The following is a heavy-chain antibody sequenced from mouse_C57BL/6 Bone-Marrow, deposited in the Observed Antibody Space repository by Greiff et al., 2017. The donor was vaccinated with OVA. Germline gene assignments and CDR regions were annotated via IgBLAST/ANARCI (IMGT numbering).Heavy chain of an antibody. D-gene: IGHD3-2*02. CDR3: AREVTTQATDY. CDR1: GYSITSGYY. J-gene: IGHJ3*01. Sequence: EVKLLESGPGLVKPSQSLSLTCSVTGYSITSGYYWNWIRQFPGNKLEWMGYISYDGSNNYNPSLKNRISITRDTSKNQFFLKLNSVTTEDTATDFCAREVTTQATDYWGQGTLVTVSA. CDR2: ISYDGSN. V-gene: IGHV3-6*01.